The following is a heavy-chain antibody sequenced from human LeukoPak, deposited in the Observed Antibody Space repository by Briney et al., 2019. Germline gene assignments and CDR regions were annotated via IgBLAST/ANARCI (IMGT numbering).Heavy chain of an antibody. V-gene: IGHV1-69*04. CDR3: TREGVYSPDPTSYHRLPFDI. CDR2: IIPTLDVA. Sequence: SVKVSCKASGDNFSSYVITWVRQAPGQGLEWMGRIIPTLDVANFARKFKGRVTITADKFTNTAHLELSSLRSEDTAVYFCTREGVYSPDPTSYHRLPFDIWGKGTVVIVSS. CDR1: GDNFSSYV. J-gene: IGHJ3*02. D-gene: IGHD3-16*02.